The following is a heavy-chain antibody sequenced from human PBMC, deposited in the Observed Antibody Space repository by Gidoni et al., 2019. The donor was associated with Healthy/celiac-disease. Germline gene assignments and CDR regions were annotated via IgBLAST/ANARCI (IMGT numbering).Heavy chain of an antibody. CDR2: ISGSGGST. V-gene: IGHV3-23*04. Sequence: EVQLVESGGGLVQPGGSLRLSCAAYGFTFSSYAMSWVRQAPGKGLEWVSAISGSGGSTYYADSVKGRFTISRDNSKNTLDLQMNSLRAEDTAVYYCAKVRGQQLVKVSGFDYWGQGTLVTVSS. D-gene: IGHD6-13*01. CDR3: AKVRGQQLVKVSGFDY. J-gene: IGHJ4*02. CDR1: GFTFSSYA.